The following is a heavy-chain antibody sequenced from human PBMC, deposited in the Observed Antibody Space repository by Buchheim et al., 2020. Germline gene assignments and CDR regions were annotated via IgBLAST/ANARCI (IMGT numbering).Heavy chain of an antibody. J-gene: IGHJ4*02. V-gene: IGHV1-2*02. CDR2: INPNSGGT. D-gene: IGHD6-6*01. CDR1: GYTFTGYY. Sequence: QVQLVQSGAEVKKPGASVKVSCKASGYTFTGYYMHWVRQAPGQGLEWMGWINPNSGGTNYAQTFKGRVTMTRDTSISTAYMELSRLRSDDTAVYYCAVEYNTSSADYWGQGTL. CDR3: AVEYNTSSADY.